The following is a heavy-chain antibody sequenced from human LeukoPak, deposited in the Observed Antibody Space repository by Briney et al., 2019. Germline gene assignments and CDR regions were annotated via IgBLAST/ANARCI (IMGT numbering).Heavy chain of an antibody. D-gene: IGHD5-18*01. CDR2: ISSSGGTI. V-gene: IGHV3-48*03. J-gene: IGHJ4*02. Sequence: GGSLRLSCAASGFTFSSYEMNWVRQAPGKGLEWVSYISSSGGTIYYADSVKGRFTISRDNAKNSLYLQMNSLRAEDTAVYYCARDPEDTAMVSFDYWGQGTLVTASS. CDR1: GFTFSSYE. CDR3: ARDPEDTAMVSFDY.